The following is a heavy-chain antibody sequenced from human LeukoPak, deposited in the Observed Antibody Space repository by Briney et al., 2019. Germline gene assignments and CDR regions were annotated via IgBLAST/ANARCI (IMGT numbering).Heavy chain of an antibody. V-gene: IGHV4-39*01. CDR3: ASYYYGSGSYSSLDWFDP. CDR1: GGSISSSSYY. D-gene: IGHD3-10*01. Sequence: SETLSLTCTVSGGSISSSSYYWGWIRQPPGKGLEWIGSIHYSGSTYYNPSLKSRVTISVDTSKNQFSLKLSSVTAADTAVYYCASYYYGSGSYSSLDWFDPWGQGTLVTVSS. J-gene: IGHJ5*02. CDR2: IHYSGST.